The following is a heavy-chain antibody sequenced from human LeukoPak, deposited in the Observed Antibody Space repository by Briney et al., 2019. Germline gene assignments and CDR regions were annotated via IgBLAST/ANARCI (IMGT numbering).Heavy chain of an antibody. V-gene: IGHV4-59*08. J-gene: IGHJ5*02. CDR2: IYYSGST. D-gene: IGHD3-16*01. Sequence: SETLSLTCSVSGGSISGYYWSWVRQPPGKGLEWIGYIYYSGSTDYNPSLNSRVTISVDTSKNQCTLKLSSVTAADTAVYYRVRGRYGFDPWGQGTLVTVSS. CDR1: GGSISGYY. CDR3: VRGRYGFDP.